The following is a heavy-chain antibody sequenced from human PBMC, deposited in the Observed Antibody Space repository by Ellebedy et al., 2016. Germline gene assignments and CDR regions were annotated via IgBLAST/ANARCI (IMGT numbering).Heavy chain of an antibody. CDR3: ARAELIKDGFDV. V-gene: IGHV1-46*01. CDR2: INPSGGVT. J-gene: IGHJ3*01. Sequence: ASVKVSCKASGYTFTKYYIHWVRQAPGQGPEWLGVINPSGGVTTRAQKFQGRVTMTRDTSTSTVYLELSSLTSQDAAVYYCARAELIKDGFDVWGQGTMVTVSS. CDR1: GYTFTKYY. D-gene: IGHD3-10*01.